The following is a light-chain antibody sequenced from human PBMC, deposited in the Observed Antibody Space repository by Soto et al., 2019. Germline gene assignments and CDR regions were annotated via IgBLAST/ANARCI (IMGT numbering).Light chain of an antibody. V-gene: IGKV3-20*01. J-gene: IGKJ1*01. CDR2: GAS. Sequence: EIVLTQSPGTLSLSPGERATLSCRASQSVSSSYLAWYQQKPGQAPRLLIYGASSRATGIPDRFSGSGSGTDFTLTISKLEPEDFAMYYCQQYGSSSWTFGLGTKVGIK. CDR1: QSVSSSY. CDR3: QQYGSSSWT.